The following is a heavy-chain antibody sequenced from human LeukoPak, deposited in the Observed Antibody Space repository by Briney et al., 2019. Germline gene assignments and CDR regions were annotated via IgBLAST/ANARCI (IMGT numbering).Heavy chain of an antibody. CDR3: ARGRGYCSGGSCRTLYYFDY. CDR1: GGSISSSSYY. D-gene: IGHD2-15*01. J-gene: IGHJ4*02. CDR2: INHSGST. Sequence: SETLSLTCTVSGGSISSSSYYWGWIRQPPGTGLEWIGEINHSGSTNYNPSLKSRVTISVDTSKNQFSLKLSSVTAADTAVYYCARGRGYCSGGSCRTLYYFDYWGQGTLVTVSS. V-gene: IGHV4-39*07.